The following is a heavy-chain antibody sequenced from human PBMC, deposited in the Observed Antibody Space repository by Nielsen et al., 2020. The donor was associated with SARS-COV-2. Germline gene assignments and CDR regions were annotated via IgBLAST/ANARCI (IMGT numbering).Heavy chain of an antibody. V-gene: IGHV4-39*07. J-gene: IGHJ5*02. D-gene: IGHD3-3*01. CDR3: GRRIFGVDP. CDR2: IYYSGST. Sequence: SETLSLTCTVSGGSISSSSYYWGWIRQPPGKGLEWIGSIYYSGSTYYNPSLKSRVTISVDTSKNQFSLKLSSVTAADTAVYYCGRRIFGVDPWGQGTLVTVSS. CDR1: GGSISSSSYY.